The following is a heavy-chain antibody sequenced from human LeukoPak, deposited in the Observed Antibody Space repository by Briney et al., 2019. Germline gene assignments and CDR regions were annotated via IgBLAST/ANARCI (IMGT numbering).Heavy chain of an antibody. CDR2: IRSKANIYAT. V-gene: IGHV3-73*01. CDR3: TTWPPGIAVAGPPPYYYYYMDV. D-gene: IGHD6-19*01. CDR1: GFTFSGSA. Sequence: GGSLRLSCAASGFTFSGSAMHWVRQASGKGLEWVGRIRSKANIYATAYAASVKGRFTISRDDSKNTAYLQMNSLKTEDTAVYYCTTWPPGIAVAGPPPYYYYYMDVWGKGTTVTVSS. J-gene: IGHJ6*03.